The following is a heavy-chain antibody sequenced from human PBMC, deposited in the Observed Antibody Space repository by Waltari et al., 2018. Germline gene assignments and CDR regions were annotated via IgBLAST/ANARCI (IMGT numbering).Heavy chain of an antibody. J-gene: IGHJ4*02. V-gene: IGHV3-23*01. CDR2: RSGTGDYT. Sequence: EVQLLESGGDLEQPGGSLRISCVGSGLHFSNYAMNWVRQAPGKGLEWVATRSGTGDYTYYADSVKGRFTISRDNSKNTVFLHMNNLRVEDTAIYFCAKDQAEWLVLDGYFDSWGQGTPVTVSS. CDR3: AKDQAEWLVLDGYFDS. D-gene: IGHD6-19*01. CDR1: GLHFSNYA.